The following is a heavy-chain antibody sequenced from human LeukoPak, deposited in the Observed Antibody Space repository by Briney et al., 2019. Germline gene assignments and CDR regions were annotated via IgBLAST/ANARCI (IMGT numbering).Heavy chain of an antibody. D-gene: IGHD2-2*01. CDR1: GFTFSRNW. CDR2: IKYDGSEK. J-gene: IGHJ6*02. Sequence: PGGSLRLSCAASGFTFSRNWMSWVRQAPGKGLEWVANIKYDGSEKYYVDFVKGRFTISRDNAKNSLCLQMDSLRVEDTAVYYCAMDGYVNAMDVWGQGTTVTVSS. V-gene: IGHV3-7*04. CDR3: AMDGYVNAMDV.